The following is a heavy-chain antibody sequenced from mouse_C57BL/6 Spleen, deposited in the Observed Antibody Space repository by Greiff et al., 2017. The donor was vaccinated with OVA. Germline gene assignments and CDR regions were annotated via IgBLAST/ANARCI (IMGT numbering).Heavy chain of an antibody. Sequence: VQLVESGAELVKPGASVKISCKASGYAFSSYWMNWVKQRPGKGLEWIGQIYPGDGDTNYNGKFKGKATLTADKSSSTAYMQLSSLTSEDSAVYFCARPNYYGSRGDFDVWGTGTTVTVSS. CDR3: ARPNYYGSRGDFDV. V-gene: IGHV1-80*01. CDR1: GYAFSSYW. D-gene: IGHD1-1*01. CDR2: IYPGDGDT. J-gene: IGHJ1*03.